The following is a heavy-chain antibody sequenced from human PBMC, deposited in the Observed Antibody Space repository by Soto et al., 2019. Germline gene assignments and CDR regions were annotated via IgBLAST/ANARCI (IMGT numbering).Heavy chain of an antibody. CDR3: ARDAAPYYDFWSGYPGPPAYYYGMDV. J-gene: IGHJ6*02. V-gene: IGHV1-2*04. D-gene: IGHD3-3*01. CDR2: INPNSGGT. Sequence: ASVKVSCKASGYTFTGYYMHWVRQAPGQGLEWMGWINPNSGGTNYAQKFQGWVTMTRDTSISTAYMELSRLRSDDTAVYYCARDAAPYYDFWSGYPGPPAYYYGMDVWGQGTTVTVSS. CDR1: GYTFTGYY.